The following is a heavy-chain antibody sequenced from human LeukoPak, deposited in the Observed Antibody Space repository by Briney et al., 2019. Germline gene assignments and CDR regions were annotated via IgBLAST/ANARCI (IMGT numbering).Heavy chain of an antibody. CDR3: AKVAKYYYGSETYYFFEH. Sequence: GGSLRLSCAASGFTFSSYAMHWVRQAPGKGLEWVAVISYDGSNKYYADSVKGRFTIFRDNAKNSLYLQMNSLRVEDTAVYYCAKVAKYYYGSETYYFFEHWGQGTPVTASS. J-gene: IGHJ4*02. CDR1: GFTFSSYA. V-gene: IGHV3-30*04. CDR2: ISYDGSNK. D-gene: IGHD3-10*01.